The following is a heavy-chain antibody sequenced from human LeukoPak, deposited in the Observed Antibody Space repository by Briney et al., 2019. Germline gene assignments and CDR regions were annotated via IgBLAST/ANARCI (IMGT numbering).Heavy chain of an antibody. CDR1: GYSISSGYY. CDR3: ARAHYGGVGDEALEI. D-gene: IGHD4/OR15-4a*01. Sequence: SETLSLTCAVSGYSISSGYYWGWIRQPPGKGLEWIGSIYHSGSTYYNPSLKSRVTISVDTSKNQFSLKLSSETAADTAVYYCARAHYGGVGDEALEIWGQGTMVTVSS. CDR2: IYHSGST. J-gene: IGHJ3*02. V-gene: IGHV4-38-2*01.